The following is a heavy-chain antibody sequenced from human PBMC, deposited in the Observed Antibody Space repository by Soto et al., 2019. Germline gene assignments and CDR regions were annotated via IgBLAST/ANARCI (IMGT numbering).Heavy chain of an antibody. V-gene: IGHV6-1*01. D-gene: IGHD6-13*01. CDR1: GDSVSSNSAA. Sequence: SQTLSLTCAISGDSVSSNSAAWSWIRQSPSRGLEWLGRTYYRSKWCSDYAPSVKSRITINPDTSKNQFSLQLESVTPEDTAVYYCARIAKTVNPIWGQGTRVTVSS. J-gene: IGHJ4*02. CDR2: TYYRSKWCS. CDR3: ARIAKTVNPI.